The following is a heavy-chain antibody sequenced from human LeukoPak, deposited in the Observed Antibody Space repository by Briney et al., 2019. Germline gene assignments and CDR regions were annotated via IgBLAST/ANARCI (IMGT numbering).Heavy chain of an antibody. Sequence: ASVKVSCKAPGYTFTSYDINWVRQATGQGLEWMGWMNPNSGNTGYAQKFQGRVTMTRNTSISTAYMELSSLRSEDTAVYYCARVRGATTFFPLDYWGQGTLVTVSS. D-gene: IGHD1-26*01. J-gene: IGHJ4*02. CDR2: MNPNSGNT. CDR1: GYTFTSYD. V-gene: IGHV1-8*01. CDR3: ARVRGATTFFPLDY.